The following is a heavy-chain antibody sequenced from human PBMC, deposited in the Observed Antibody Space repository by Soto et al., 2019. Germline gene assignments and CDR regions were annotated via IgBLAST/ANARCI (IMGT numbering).Heavy chain of an antibody. CDR2: ISPYIGNT. V-gene: IGHV1-18*01. Sequence: GASVKVSCKASGGTFNSYAISWVRQAPGQGLEWMGWISPYIGNTNYAQKLQGRVTMTTDTSTSTAYMELRSLRSDDTAVYYCARDIPPDYGDYQGYFDYWGQGTLVTVSS. D-gene: IGHD4-17*01. CDR1: GGTFNSYA. J-gene: IGHJ4*02. CDR3: ARDIPPDYGDYQGYFDY.